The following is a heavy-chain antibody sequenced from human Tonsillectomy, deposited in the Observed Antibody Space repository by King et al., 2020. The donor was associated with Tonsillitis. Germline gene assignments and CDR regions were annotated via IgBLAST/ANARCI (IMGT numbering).Heavy chain of an antibody. V-gene: IGHV3-23*04. D-gene: IGHD5-18*01. CDR1: GFTFSSYA. J-gene: IGHJ6*03. Sequence: QLVQSGGGLVQPGGSLRLSCAASGFTFSSYAMSWVRQAPGKGLEWVSAISGSGGSTYCADSVKGRFTISRDNSKNTLYLQMNSLRAEDTAVYYCAKEGGYSYGYYYYYYMDVWGKGTTVTVSS. CDR2: ISGSGGST. CDR3: AKEGGYSYGYYYYYYMDV.